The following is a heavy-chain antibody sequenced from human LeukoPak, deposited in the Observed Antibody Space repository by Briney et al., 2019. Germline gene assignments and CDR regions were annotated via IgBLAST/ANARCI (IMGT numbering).Heavy chain of an antibody. D-gene: IGHD2-2*01. CDR1: GFTFSSYG. J-gene: IGHJ6*02. CDR2: IWYDGSNK. V-gene: IGHV3-33*01. Sequence: PGRSLRLSCAASGFTFSSYGMHWVRQAPGKGLEWVAVIWYDGSNKYYADSVKGRFTISRDNSKNTLYLQMNSLRAEDTAVYYCARDWCSSTSCYFYYCGMDVWGQGTTVTVSS. CDR3: ARDWCSSTSCYFYYCGMDV.